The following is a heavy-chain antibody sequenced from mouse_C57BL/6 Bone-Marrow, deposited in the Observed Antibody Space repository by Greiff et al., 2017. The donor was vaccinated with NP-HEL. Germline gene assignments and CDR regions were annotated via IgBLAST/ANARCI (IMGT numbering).Heavy chain of an antibody. CDR3: AVEAQYYYAMDD. CDR2: INYDGSST. J-gene: IGHJ4*01. CDR1: GFTFSDYY. V-gene: IGHV5-16*01. Sequence: EVKLVESEGGLVQPGSSMKLSCTASGFTFSDYYMAWVRQVPEKGLEWVANINYDGSSTYYLDSLKSRFIISRDNAKNILYLQMSSLKSEDTATYYGAVEAQYYYAMDDWGQGTSVTVSS.